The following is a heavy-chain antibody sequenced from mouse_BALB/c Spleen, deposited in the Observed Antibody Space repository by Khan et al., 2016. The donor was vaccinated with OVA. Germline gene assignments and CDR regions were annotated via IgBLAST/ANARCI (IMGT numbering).Heavy chain of an antibody. Sequence: QVQLKQSGPGLVAPSQSLSITCTASGFSLTGYGVNWVRQPPGKGLEWLGMIWGDGSTDYNSALKSRLSISKDNSKSQASLKMHSLQTDDTARYYCARAYYGNYREAMDYWGQGTSVTVSS. CDR2: IWGDGST. V-gene: IGHV2-6-7*01. CDR1: GFSLTGYG. CDR3: ARAYYGNYREAMDY. D-gene: IGHD2-10*01. J-gene: IGHJ4*01.